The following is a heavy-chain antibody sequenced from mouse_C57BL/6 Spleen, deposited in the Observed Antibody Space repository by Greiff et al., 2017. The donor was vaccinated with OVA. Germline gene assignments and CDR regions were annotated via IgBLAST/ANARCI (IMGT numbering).Heavy chain of an antibody. D-gene: IGHD1-1*01. CDR1: GYTFTNYW. V-gene: IGHV1-63*01. CDR2: IYPGGGYT. J-gene: IGHJ2*01. CDR3: ARRRTGDGSSYKYYFDY. Sequence: VQLQQSGAELVRPGTSVKMSCKASGYTFTNYWIGWAKQRPGHGLEWIGDIYPGGGYTNYNEKFKGKATLTADKSSSTASMQFTSLPSENSAIYYGARRRTGDGSSYKYYFDYWGQGTTLTVSS.